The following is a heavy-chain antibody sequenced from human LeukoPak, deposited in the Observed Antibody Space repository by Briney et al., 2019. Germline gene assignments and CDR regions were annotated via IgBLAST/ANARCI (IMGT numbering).Heavy chain of an antibody. D-gene: IGHD4-23*01. V-gene: IGHV4-34*01. CDR2: INHSGST. CDR3: ARGQPRVVTPLY. J-gene: IGHJ4*02. CDR1: GGSISSYY. Sequence: SETLSLTCTVSGGSISSYYWSWIRQPPGKGLEWIGEINHSGSTNYNPSLKSRVTISVDTSKNQFSLKLSSVTAADTAVYYCARGQPRVVTPLYWGQGTLVTVSS.